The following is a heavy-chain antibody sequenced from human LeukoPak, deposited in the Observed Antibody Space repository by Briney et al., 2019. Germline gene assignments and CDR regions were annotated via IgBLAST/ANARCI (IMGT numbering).Heavy chain of an antibody. D-gene: IGHD1-26*01. CDR3: ARTSGSYKSYYFDY. CDR2: IYYSGST. Sequence: PSETLSLTCTVSGGSITNYYWSWIRQPPGKGLEWIGYIYYSGSTNYNPSLKSRVTISVDTPKNQFSLKLSSVTAADTAVYYCARTSGSYKSYYFDYWGQGTLVTVSS. CDR1: GGSITNYY. J-gene: IGHJ4*02. V-gene: IGHV4-59*08.